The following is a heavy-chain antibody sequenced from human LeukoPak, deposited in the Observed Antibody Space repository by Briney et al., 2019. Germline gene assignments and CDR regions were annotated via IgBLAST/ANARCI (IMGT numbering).Heavy chain of an antibody. J-gene: IGHJ3*02. V-gene: IGHV1-18*01. D-gene: IGHD6-19*01. CDR1: GYTFTSYG. CDR3: ASDGSQWLVFDAFDI. Sequence: ASVTVSCRASGYTFTSYGIGWVRQAPGQGLEGGGWISGNNGYTNYGQNLQGRVTMTTDTSTSTAYMDLRSLRSDDTAVYYCASDGSQWLVFDAFDIWGQGTMVTVSS. CDR2: ISGNNGYT.